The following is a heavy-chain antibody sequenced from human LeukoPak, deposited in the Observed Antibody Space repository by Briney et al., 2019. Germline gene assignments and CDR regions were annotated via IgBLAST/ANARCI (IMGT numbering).Heavy chain of an antibody. CDR3: ARPGYCSSTSCYAHYYDSSGYFD. CDR2: ISYDGSNK. D-gene: IGHD2-2*01. CDR1: GFTFSSYA. V-gene: IGHV3-30-3*01. Sequence: PGGSLRLSCAASGFTFSSYAMHWVRQAPGKGLEWVAVISYDGSNKYYADSVKGRLTISRDNSKNTLYLQMNSLRAEDTAVYYCARPGYCSSTSCYAHYYDSSGYFDWGQGTLVTVSS. J-gene: IGHJ4*02.